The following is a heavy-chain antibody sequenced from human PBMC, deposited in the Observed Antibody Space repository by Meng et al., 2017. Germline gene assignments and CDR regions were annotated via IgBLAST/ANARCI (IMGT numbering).Heavy chain of an antibody. Sequence: GGSLRLSCAASGFTFDDYAMHWVRQAPGKGLEWVSGISWNSGSIGYADSVKGRFTISRDNAKNSLYLQMNSLRAEDMALYYCARARDPGYCSGGSCYSWWSYDAFDIWGQGTMVTVSS. CDR1: GFTFDDYA. J-gene: IGHJ3*02. CDR2: ISWNSGSI. V-gene: IGHV3-9*03. CDR3: ARARDPGYCSGGSCYSWWSYDAFDI. D-gene: IGHD2-15*01.